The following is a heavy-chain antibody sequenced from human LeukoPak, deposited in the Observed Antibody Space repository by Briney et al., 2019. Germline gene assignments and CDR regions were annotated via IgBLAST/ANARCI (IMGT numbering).Heavy chain of an antibody. CDR1: GGSISSSSYY. V-gene: IGHV4-39*07. Sequence: SETLSLTCTVSGGSISSSSYYWGWIRQPPGKGLEWIGSIYYSGSTYYNPSLKSRVTISVDTSKSQFSLKLSSVTAADTAVYYCARALGTGGSYSSAAWIWGQGTMVTVSS. J-gene: IGHJ3*02. CDR3: ARALGTGGSYSSAAWI. D-gene: IGHD1-26*01. CDR2: IYYSGST.